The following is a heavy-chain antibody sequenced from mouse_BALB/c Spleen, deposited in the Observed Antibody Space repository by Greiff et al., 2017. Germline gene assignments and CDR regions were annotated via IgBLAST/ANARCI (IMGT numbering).Heavy chain of an antibody. V-gene: IGHV5-4*02. Sequence: EVKLMESGGGLVKPGGSLKLSCAASGFTFSDYYMYWVRQTLEKRLEWVATFSDGGSYTYYPDSVKGRFTISRDNAKNNLYLQMSSLKSEDTARYYCAKVGAGGNLYAMDDWGQGTSVTVSS. D-gene: IGHD2-1*01. CDR3: AKVGAGGNLYAMDD. CDR2: FSDGGSYT. J-gene: IGHJ4*01. CDR1: GFTFSDYY.